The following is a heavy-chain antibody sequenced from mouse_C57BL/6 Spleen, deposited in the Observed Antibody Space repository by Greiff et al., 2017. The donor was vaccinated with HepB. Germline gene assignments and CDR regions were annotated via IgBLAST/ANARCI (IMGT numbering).Heavy chain of an antibody. CDR2: INPGSGGT. V-gene: IGHV1-54*01. CDR3: ARNPPHYYGSSDWYFDV. J-gene: IGHJ1*03. D-gene: IGHD1-1*01. Sequence: VQLQQSGAELVRPGTSVKVSCKASGYAFTNYLIEWVKQRPGQGLEWIGVINPGSGGTNYNEKFKGKATLTADKSSSTAYMQLSSLTSEVSAVYFCARNPPHYYGSSDWYFDVWGTGTTVTVSS. CDR1: GYAFTNYL.